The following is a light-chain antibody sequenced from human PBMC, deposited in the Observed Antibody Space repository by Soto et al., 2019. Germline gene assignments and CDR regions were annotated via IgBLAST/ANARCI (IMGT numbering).Light chain of an antibody. CDR1: QSISSW. CDR3: QQYDNDSWT. Sequence: DIQMTQSPSTLSASVGDRVIITCRASQSISSWLAWYQQKPGKAPNLLIYKASALKSGVPSRFGGSGSGTEFTPTISSLQPDAFATYYCQQYDNDSWTFGQGTKVEIK. V-gene: IGKV1-5*03. CDR2: KAS. J-gene: IGKJ1*01.